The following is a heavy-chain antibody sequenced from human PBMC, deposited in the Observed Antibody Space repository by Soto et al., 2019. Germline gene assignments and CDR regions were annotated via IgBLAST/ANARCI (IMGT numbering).Heavy chain of an antibody. D-gene: IGHD4-17*01. Sequence: QVQLVQSGAEVKKPGSSVKVSCKSSGGTFTNYTITWVRQAPGQGLEWMGWIIPILDVANYAQKFQGRVTLTADKSTSTAYMEMSSLRSEATAVYYCATLDLITTVTRGVDYWGEGTLVTVSS. CDR2: IIPILDVA. CDR3: ATLDLITTVTRGVDY. CDR1: GGTFTNYT. J-gene: IGHJ4*02. V-gene: IGHV1-69*02.